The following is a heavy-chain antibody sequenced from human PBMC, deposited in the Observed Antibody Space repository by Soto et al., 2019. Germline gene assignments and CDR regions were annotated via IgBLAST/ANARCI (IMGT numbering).Heavy chain of an antibody. J-gene: IGHJ6*02. CDR1: GFTFSSYA. D-gene: IGHD2-21*01. CDR2: ITSNGGNT. V-gene: IGHV3-64*01. CDR3: ARRIPFGYGMDV. Sequence: EVQLVESGGGMVQPGGSLRLSCAASGFTFSSYAMHWVRQAPVKGLEYVSAITSNGGNTDYASSVKGRFTISRDNSKNTLYLQMGSLRAEDMAVYYCARRIPFGYGMDVWGQGTTVTVSS.